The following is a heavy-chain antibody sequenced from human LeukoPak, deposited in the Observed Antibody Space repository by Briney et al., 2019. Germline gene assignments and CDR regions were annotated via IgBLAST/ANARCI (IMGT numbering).Heavy chain of an antibody. Sequence: SETLSLTCTVSGGSISSYYWSWIRQTPEKALEWSGFIYYNGSTNYNPSLKSRVTISVDTSKNQFSLKLSSVTAADTAVYYCARAPLPRPFKGNFFDPWRQGTLVTVSS. CDR3: ARAPLPRPFKGNFFDP. CDR2: IYYNGST. J-gene: IGHJ5*02. CDR1: GGSISSYY. V-gene: IGHV4-59*01.